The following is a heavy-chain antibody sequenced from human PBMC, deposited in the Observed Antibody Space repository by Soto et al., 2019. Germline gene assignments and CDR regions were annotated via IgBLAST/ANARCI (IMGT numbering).Heavy chain of an antibody. CDR1: GGSISSGGYY. CDR2: IYYSGST. Sequence: SETLSLTCTVSGGSISSGGYYWSWIRQHPGKGLEWIGYIYYSGSTYYNPSLKSRVTISVDTSKNQFSLKLSSVTAADTAVYYCARESGIAAAGNFYFDYWGQGTLVTVSS. CDR3: ARESGIAAAGNFYFDY. J-gene: IGHJ4*02. V-gene: IGHV4-31*03. D-gene: IGHD6-13*01.